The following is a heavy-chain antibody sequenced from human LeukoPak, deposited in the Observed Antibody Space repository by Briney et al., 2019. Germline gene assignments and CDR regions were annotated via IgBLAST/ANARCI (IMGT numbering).Heavy chain of an antibody. Sequence: PGGSLRLSCAAPGFTFSDSGMHWVRQAPGKGLEWVAFIRNDGRNEYYPDSVKSRFTISRDNSRNTLYLQMNSLRPEDTAVYYCAKGGSASHNWFDPWGQGTLVTVSS. CDR2: IRNDGRNE. J-gene: IGHJ5*02. CDR3: AKGGSASHNWFDP. V-gene: IGHV3-30*02. D-gene: IGHD2-15*01. CDR1: GFTFSDSG.